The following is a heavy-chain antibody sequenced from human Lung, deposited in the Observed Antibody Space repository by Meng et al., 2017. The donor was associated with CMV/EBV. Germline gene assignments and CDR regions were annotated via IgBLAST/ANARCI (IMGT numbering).Heavy chain of an antibody. D-gene: IGHD4-23*01. CDR1: GFTVSSNY. CDR2: IYSGVGT. V-gene: IGHV3-53*01. CDR3: ARVGWQQQHWFFDL. J-gene: IGHJ2*01. Sequence: GGSLRLXXAASGFTVSSNYMTCVRQAPGKVLEWVSVIYSGVGTYYADSVKGRFTISRDNSKSAIYLQMNTLRAEDTAVYYCARVGWQQQHWFFDLWGRGPLVTVSS.